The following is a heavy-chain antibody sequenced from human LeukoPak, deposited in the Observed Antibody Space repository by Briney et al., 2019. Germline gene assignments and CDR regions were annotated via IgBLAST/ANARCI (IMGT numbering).Heavy chain of an antibody. CDR2: INPGDSDT. CDR1: GYSFTSYW. J-gene: IGHJ6*02. V-gene: IGHV5-51*01. D-gene: IGHD2-2*01. CDR3: AKHPDCTRTSCYVDYYGMDV. Sequence: GESLKISCKGSGYSFTSYWIGWVRQMPGKGLEWMGIINPGDSDTRYSPSFQGQVTISADKSISTAYLQWSSLKASDTAMYYCAKHPDCTRTSCYVDYYGMDVWGQGTTVTVSS.